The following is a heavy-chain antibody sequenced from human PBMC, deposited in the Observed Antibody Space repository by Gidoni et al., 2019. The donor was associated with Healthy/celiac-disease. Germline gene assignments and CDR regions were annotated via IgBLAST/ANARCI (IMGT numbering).Heavy chain of an antibody. CDR2: IYHSGST. V-gene: IGHV4-38-2*02. D-gene: IGHD6-13*01. CDR3: AREYSSSWIRRGNDAFDI. J-gene: IGHJ3*02. CDR1: GYSISSGYY. Sequence: QVQLQESGPGLVKPSETLSLTCTVSGYSISSGYYWGWIRQPPGKGLEWIGSIYHSGSTYYNPSLKSRVTISVDTSKNQFSLKLSSVTAADTAVYYCAREYSSSWIRRGNDAFDIWGQGTMVTVSS.